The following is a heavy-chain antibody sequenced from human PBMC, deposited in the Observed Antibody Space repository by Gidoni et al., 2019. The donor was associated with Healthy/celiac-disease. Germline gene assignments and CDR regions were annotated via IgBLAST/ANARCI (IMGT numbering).Heavy chain of an antibody. CDR3: ARGRVTMVRGANFPFDY. D-gene: IGHD3-10*01. J-gene: IGHJ4*02. CDR1: GGSFSGHY. CDR2: ITHSGST. V-gene: IGHV4-34*01. Sequence: QVQLQQWGAGLLTPSETLSLTCAVYGGSFSGHYWSWIRQPPGKGLELIGEITHSGSTNYNPSLKSRVTISVDTSKNQFSLKLSSVTAADTAVYYCARGRVTMVRGANFPFDYWGQGTLVTVSS.